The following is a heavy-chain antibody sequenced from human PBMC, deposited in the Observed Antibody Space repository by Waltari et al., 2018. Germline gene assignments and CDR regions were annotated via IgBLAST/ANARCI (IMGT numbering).Heavy chain of an antibody. J-gene: IGHJ6*02. V-gene: IGHV3-74*01. CDR2: YESDGGRP. CDR1: GFYW. Sequence: EVQLVESGGGLVQPGGSLRLSCAASGFYWMHWVRQAPGKGLVWVSRYESDGGRPSYADSVKGRFTISRDNAKNTLYLQMNSLRAEDTAVYYCARDPRNWNFGGRYYDYYGMDVWGQGTTVTVSS. D-gene: IGHD1-7*01. CDR3: ARDPRNWNFGGRYYDYYGMDV.